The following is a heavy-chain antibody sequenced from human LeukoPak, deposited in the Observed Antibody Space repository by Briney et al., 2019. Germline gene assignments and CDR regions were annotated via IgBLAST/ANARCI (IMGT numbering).Heavy chain of an antibody. CDR2: IFPILGTA. J-gene: IGHJ6*02. CDR1: VGTFSIYA. CDR3: ARSTMHCSSTSCRPAYYYYYGMDV. V-gene: IGHV1-69*13. Sequence: SVKVSCKASVGTFSIYAISWVRQAPGQGVEWVGVIFPILGTANYAQTFQGRVTITADESTNTAYMELSSMRSEDTAVYYCARSTMHCSSTSCRPAYYYYYGMDVWGQGTTVTVSS. D-gene: IGHD2-2*01.